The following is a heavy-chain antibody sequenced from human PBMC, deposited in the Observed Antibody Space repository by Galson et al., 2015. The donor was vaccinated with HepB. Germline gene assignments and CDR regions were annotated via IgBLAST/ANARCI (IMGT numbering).Heavy chain of an antibody. J-gene: IGHJ3*02. CDR2: INHSGST. Sequence: SETLSLTCAVYGGSFSGYYWSWIRQPPGKGLEWIGEINHSGSTNYNPSLKSRVTISVDTSKNQFSLKLSSVTAADTAVYYCVREGYYDSSGYSRDAFDIWGQGTMVTVSS. V-gene: IGHV4-34*01. D-gene: IGHD3-22*01. CDR1: GGSFSGYY. CDR3: VREGYYDSSGYSRDAFDI.